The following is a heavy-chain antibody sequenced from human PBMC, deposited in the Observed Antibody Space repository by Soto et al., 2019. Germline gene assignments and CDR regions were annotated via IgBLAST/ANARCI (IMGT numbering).Heavy chain of an antibody. CDR2: IGGRSSTI. Sequence: GGSLRLSCAASGFTFSSYSMNWVRQAPGKGLEWVSYIGGRSSTITYADSVKGRFTISRDNAENSLYLQMNSLTDEDTAVYYCARDTSYAFDIWGQGTMVTVSS. D-gene: IGHD1-26*01. J-gene: IGHJ3*02. V-gene: IGHV3-48*02. CDR1: GFTFSSYS. CDR3: ARDTSYAFDI.